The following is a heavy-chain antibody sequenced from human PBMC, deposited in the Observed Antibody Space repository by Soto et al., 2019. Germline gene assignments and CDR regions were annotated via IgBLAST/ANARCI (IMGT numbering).Heavy chain of an antibody. J-gene: IGHJ4*02. CDR2: IIPILGIA. D-gene: IGHD6-6*01. Sequence: SVKVSCKASGGTFSSYTISWVRQAPGQGLEWMGRIIPILGIANYAQKFQGRVTITADKSTSTAYMELSSLRSEDTAVYYCARDRGSSSPNAFDYWGQGTLVTVSS. CDR1: GGTFSSYT. V-gene: IGHV1-69*04. CDR3: ARDRGSSSPNAFDY.